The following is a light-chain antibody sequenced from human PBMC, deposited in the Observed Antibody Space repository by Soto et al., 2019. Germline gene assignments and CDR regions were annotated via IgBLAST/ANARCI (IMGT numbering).Light chain of an antibody. CDR3: SSHTSSTFLWV. CDR2: EVS. CDR1: SSDVGGYNY. J-gene: IGLJ2*01. Sequence: QSALTQPASVSGSPGQSITISCTGTSSDVGGYNYVSWYQQHPGKAPKLMIYEVSNRPSGVSNRFSGSKSGYTASLTISGLHAEDDADYYCSSHTSSTFLWVFGGGTNVTVL. V-gene: IGLV2-14*01.